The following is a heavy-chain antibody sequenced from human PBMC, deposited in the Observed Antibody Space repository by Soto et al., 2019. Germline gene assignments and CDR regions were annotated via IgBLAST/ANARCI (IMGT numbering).Heavy chain of an antibody. V-gene: IGHV4-31*03. CDR3: ARALSRKDAFDI. Sequence: SETMSLTCTVSGGSISSGGYYWSWIRQHPGKGLEWIGYIYYSGSTYYNPSLKSRVTISVDTSKNQFSLKLSSVTAADTAVYYCARALSRKDAFDIWGQGTMVTVS. J-gene: IGHJ3*02. CDR1: GGSISSGGYY. CDR2: IYYSGST. D-gene: IGHD2-2*01.